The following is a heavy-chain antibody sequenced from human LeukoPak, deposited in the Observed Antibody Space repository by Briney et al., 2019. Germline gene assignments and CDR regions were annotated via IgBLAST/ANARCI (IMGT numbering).Heavy chain of an antibody. J-gene: IGHJ2*01. CDR3: ARDRADFSSSSRYFDL. V-gene: IGHV4-39*07. CDR1: GGSISSSNYY. CDR2: IYTSGST. Sequence: SETLSLTCTVSGGSISSSNYYWGWIRQPPGKGLEWIGRIYTSGSTNYNPSLKSRVTMSVDTSKNQFSLKLSSVTAADTAVYYCARDRADFSSSSRYFDLWGRGTLVTVSS. D-gene: IGHD6-6*01.